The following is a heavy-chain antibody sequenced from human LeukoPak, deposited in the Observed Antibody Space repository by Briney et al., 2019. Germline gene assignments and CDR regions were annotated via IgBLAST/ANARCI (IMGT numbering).Heavy chain of an antibody. CDR2: IHFSGNT. D-gene: IGHD5-24*01. CDR3: ATRRDGYTYFDY. V-gene: IGHV4-39*01. Sequence: PSETLSLTCTVSGGSISSSSYFWGWIRQPPGKGLEWIGHIHFSGNTYYIPSLKSRLTMPVDTSKNQFSLNLSSVTAADAAVYYCATRRDGYTYFDYWGQGTLVSVSS. CDR1: GGSISSSSYF. J-gene: IGHJ4*02.